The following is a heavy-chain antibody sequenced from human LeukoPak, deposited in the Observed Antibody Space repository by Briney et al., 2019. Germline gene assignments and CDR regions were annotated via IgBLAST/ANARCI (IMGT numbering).Heavy chain of an antibody. D-gene: IGHD3-3*01. Sequence: PSETLSLTCTVAGGSITTYYYDWIRQPAGKGLEWIGRIYTSGGTNYNPSLKSRVTMSVDTSNNQLSLQLKSVTAADAAVYYCARQIWSGYYTDYYYYGMDVWGQGTTVTVS. J-gene: IGHJ6*02. V-gene: IGHV4-4*07. CDR3: ARQIWSGYYTDYYYYGMDV. CDR2: IYTSGGT. CDR1: GGSITTYY.